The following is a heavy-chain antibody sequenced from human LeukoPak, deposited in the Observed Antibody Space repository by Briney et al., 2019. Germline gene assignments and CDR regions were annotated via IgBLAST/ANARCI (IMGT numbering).Heavy chain of an antibody. V-gene: IGHV5-51*01. CDR3: ARSYYDILTGYFYFDY. J-gene: IGHJ4*02. CDR1: GYSFTSYW. CDR2: IYPGDSDT. Sequence: GESLKISCKGSGYSFTSYWIGWVRPMPGKGLEWMGIIYPGDSDTRYSPSFQGQVTISADKSISTAYLQWSSLKASDTAMYYCARSYYDILTGYFYFDYWGQGTLVTVSS. D-gene: IGHD3-9*01.